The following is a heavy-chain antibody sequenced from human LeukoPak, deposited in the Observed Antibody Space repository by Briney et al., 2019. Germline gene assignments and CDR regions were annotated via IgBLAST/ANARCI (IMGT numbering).Heavy chain of an antibody. J-gene: IGHJ4*02. CDR3: AREEVVPAATRFDH. Sequence: SDTLSLTCAVYSRSFSGYYSRWIRDPPGEGRECIVEIYHSGSTNYNPSLKSRVTISVDTSKNQFSLKLSSVTAADTAVYYCAREEVVPAATRFDHWGQGTLVTVSS. V-gene: IGHV4-34*01. CDR2: IYHSGST. D-gene: IGHD2-2*01. CDR1: SRSFSGYY.